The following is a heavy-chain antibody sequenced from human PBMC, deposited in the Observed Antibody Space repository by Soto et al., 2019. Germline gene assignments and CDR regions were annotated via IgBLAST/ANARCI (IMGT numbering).Heavy chain of an antibody. J-gene: IGHJ5*02. CDR1: GYTFTSHF. CDR2: VNPVDNSR. D-gene: IGHD3-16*01. V-gene: IGHV1-46*03. CDR3: TRGGTVAFEYDH. Sequence: QVQLVQSGAEVKKPGASVKLSCKASGYTFTSHFIHWVRQAPGQGLEWIGIVNPVDNSRRYAQKFQGRVNMAGAATESAVYTELYTHPCEDTPVYYCTRGGTVAFEYDHWGQGPRVIVFS.